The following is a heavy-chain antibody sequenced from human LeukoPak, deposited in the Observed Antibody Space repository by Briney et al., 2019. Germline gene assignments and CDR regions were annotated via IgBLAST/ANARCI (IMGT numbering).Heavy chain of an antibody. CDR2: ISSSSSYI. CDR3: AREWELLSGDYYYMDV. J-gene: IGHJ6*03. CDR1: GFTFSSYS. V-gene: IGHV3-21*01. Sequence: PGGSLRLSCAASGFTFSSYSMNWVRQAPGKGLEWVSSISSSSSYIYYADSVKGRFTISRDNAKNSLYLQMNSLRAEDTAVYYCAREWELLSGDYYYMDVWGKGTTVTVSS. D-gene: IGHD1-26*01.